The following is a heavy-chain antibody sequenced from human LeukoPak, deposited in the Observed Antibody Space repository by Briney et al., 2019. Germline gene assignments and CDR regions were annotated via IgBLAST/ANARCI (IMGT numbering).Heavy chain of an antibody. Sequence: SRTLSLTCTVSGGSISSGSYYWSWIRQPAGKGLEWIGRIYTSGSTNYNPSLKSRVTISVDTSKNQFFLKLSSVTAADTAVYYCASSDFWSGSVNYWGQGTLVTVSS. CDR3: ASSDFWSGSVNY. J-gene: IGHJ4*02. CDR1: GGSISSGSYY. D-gene: IGHD3-3*01. V-gene: IGHV4-61*02. CDR2: IYTSGST.